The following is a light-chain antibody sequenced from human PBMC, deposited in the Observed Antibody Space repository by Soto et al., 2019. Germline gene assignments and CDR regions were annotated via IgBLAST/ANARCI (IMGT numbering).Light chain of an antibody. V-gene: IGKV3-15*01. CDR2: GVF. CDR1: QNVHNN. J-gene: IGKJ4*01. CDR3: QQYNDWPLT. Sequence: EIMMTQSPATLSVSPGERATLSCRASQNVHNNLAWYQQKPGQAPRLLIYGVFARATGIPARFSGSGSGTEFTLTISSLQSEDFAVYYCQQYNDWPLTFGGGTKVEIK.